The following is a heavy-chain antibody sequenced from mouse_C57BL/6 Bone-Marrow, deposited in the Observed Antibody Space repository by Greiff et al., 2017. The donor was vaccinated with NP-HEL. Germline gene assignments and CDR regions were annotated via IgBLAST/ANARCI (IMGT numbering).Heavy chain of an antibody. CDR3: AREDSGSSYLYWDFDV. D-gene: IGHD1-1*01. CDR1: GYTFTSYW. Sequence: VQLQQPGAELAKPGASVKLSCKASGYTFTSYWMHWVKQRPGQGLEWIGYINPSSGYTKYNQKFKDKATLTADKSSSTAYMQLSSLTYEDSAVYYCAREDSGSSYLYWDFDVWGTGTTVTVAS. V-gene: IGHV1-7*01. J-gene: IGHJ1*03. CDR2: INPSSGYT.